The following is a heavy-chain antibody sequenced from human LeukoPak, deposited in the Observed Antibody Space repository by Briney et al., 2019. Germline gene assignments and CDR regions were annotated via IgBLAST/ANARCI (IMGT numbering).Heavy chain of an antibody. D-gene: IGHD6-6*01. CDR3: ARHPFSTSSIDY. Sequence: SAPPSFTSTVSRHPICSHYRRWIRQPAGKGLEWIGRMYSSGTIKYNPSLKSRVTMSVDTSKNQFSLKLNSVTATDTAVYYCARHPFSTSSIDYWGQGTLVTVSS. V-gene: IGHV4-4*07. J-gene: IGHJ4*02. CDR2: MYSSGTI. CDR1: RHPICSHY.